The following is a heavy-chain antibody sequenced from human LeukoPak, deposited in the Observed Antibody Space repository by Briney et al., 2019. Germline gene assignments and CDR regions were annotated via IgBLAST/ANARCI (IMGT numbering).Heavy chain of an antibody. CDR2: IYHSEST. CDR3: ARVGYSSSWYPDY. D-gene: IGHD6-13*01. V-gene: IGHV4-38-2*01. J-gene: IGHJ4*02. CDR1: GYSISSGYY. Sequence: SETLSLTCAVSGYSISSGYYWGWIRQPPGKGLEWIGSIYHSESTYYNPSLKSRVTISVDTSKNQFSLKLSSVTAADTAVYYCARVGYSSSWYPDYWGQGTLVTVSS.